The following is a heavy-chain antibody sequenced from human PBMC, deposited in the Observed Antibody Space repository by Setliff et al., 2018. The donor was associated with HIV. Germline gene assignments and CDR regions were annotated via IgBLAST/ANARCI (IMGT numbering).Heavy chain of an antibody. Sequence: SETLSLTCTVSGGSISSGSYYWSWIRQPAGKGLAWIGHIYTSGSTNYNPSLKSRVTISVDTSKNQFSLKLSSVTAADTAVYYCARAANLYGDYDYWGQGTLVTVSS. D-gene: IGHD4-17*01. V-gene: IGHV4-61*09. CDR3: ARAANLYGDYDY. J-gene: IGHJ4*02. CDR2: IYTSGST. CDR1: GGSISSGSYY.